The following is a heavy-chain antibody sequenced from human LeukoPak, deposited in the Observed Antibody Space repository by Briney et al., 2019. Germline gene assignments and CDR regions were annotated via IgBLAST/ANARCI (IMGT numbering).Heavy chain of an antibody. CDR1: GGSISSYY. J-gene: IGHJ4*02. CDR2: IYYSGRT. CDR3: ARLLRFIWNPYYFDY. Sequence: PSETLSLTCTVSGGSISSYYWSWIRQPPGKGLEWIGYIYYSGRTNYNPSLKSRVTISVDTSKNQFSLKLNSVTAADTAVYYCARLLRFIWNPYYFDYWGQGTLVTVSS. V-gene: IGHV4-59*08. D-gene: IGHD1-1*01.